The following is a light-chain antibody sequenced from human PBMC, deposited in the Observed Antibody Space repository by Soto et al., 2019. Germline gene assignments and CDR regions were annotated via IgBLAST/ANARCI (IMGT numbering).Light chain of an antibody. V-gene: IGKV4-1*01. J-gene: IGKJ1*01. CDR3: QQYYSTPWT. CDR1: QSVLYSSNNKNY. CDR2: WAS. Sequence: DIVMTQSPDSLAVSLGERATINCKSSQSVLYSSNNKNYLAWYQQKPGQPPKLLIYWASTRESGVPDRFSGSGSGTVFTLTICSLQAEDVAVYYCQQYYSTPWTFGQGTKVEIK.